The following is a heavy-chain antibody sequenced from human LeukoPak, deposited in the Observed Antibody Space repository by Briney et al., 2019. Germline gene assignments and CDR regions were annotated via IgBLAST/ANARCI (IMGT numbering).Heavy chain of an antibody. CDR2: IYYSGST. Sequence: PSETLSLTCTVSGGSISSSSYYWGWIRQPPGKGLEWNGSIYYSGSTYYSPSLKSRVTISVDTSKNQFSLKLSSVTAADTAVYYCARLGYYDFWSGYYFDYWGQGTLVTVSS. CDR3: ARLGYYDFWSGYYFDY. D-gene: IGHD3-3*01. V-gene: IGHV4-39*01. CDR1: GGSISSSSYY. J-gene: IGHJ4*02.